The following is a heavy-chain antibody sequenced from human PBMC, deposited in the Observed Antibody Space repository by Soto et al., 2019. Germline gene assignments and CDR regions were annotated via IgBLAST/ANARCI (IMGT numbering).Heavy chain of an antibody. CDR2: ISSSSSYI. Sequence: EVQLVESGGGLGKPGGSLRLSCAASGFTCSSYSMNWVRQAPGNGLYWVSSISSSSSYIYYADSVKGRFTISSDNANTSLYLKMNSLRAEDTAVYYCERGSRGWGRDECLDYFDYWCQGPLVSASS. CDR1: GFTCSSYS. V-gene: IGHV3-21*01. CDR3: ERGSRGWGRDECLDYFDY. J-gene: IGHJ4*02. D-gene: IGHD6-19*01.